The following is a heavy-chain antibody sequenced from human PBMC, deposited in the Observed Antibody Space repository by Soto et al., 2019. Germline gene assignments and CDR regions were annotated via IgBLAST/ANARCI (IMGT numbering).Heavy chain of an antibody. CDR3: ARGGASSKWLDP. CDR1: AGPISGHY. J-gene: IGHJ5*02. V-gene: IGHV4-59*11. D-gene: IGHD3-10*01. Sequence: SVALPVTCPVSAGPISGHYLIWMLQPPVKGLESIGYISYSGSTNYNPSLKSRVTISVDTSKNQFSLKLRSVTAADTAVYYCARGGASSKWLDPWGKGTLVTVS. CDR2: ISYSGST.